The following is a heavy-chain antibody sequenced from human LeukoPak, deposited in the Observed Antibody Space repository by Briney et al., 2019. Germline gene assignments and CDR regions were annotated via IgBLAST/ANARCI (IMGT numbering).Heavy chain of an antibody. CDR3: AKHAPWGIDAFDM. CDR2: IYYSGST. CDR1: GGSVSTYY. D-gene: IGHD7-27*01. J-gene: IGHJ3*02. V-gene: IGHV4-59*02. Sequence: PSETLSLTCTVSGGSVSTYYWTWIRQPPGKVLEWIGYIYYSGSTNYNPSLKSRVTMSVDTSKNQFSLELTSVTAADTAMYYCAKHAPWGIDAFDMWGQGTMVTVSS.